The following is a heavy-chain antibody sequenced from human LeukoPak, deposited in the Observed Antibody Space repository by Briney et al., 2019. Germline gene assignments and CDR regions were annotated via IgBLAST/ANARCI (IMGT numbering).Heavy chain of an antibody. J-gene: IGHJ3*02. CDR2: IYYSGST. CDR3: ARQELSATMIVVPDAFDI. CDR1: GGSISSSSYY. D-gene: IGHD3-22*01. Sequence: SETLSLTCTVSGGSISSSSYYWGWIRQPPGKGLERIGSIYYSGSTYYNPSLKSRVTISVDTSKNQFSLKLSSVTAADTAVYYCARQELSATMIVVPDAFDIWGQGTMVTVSS. V-gene: IGHV4-39*01.